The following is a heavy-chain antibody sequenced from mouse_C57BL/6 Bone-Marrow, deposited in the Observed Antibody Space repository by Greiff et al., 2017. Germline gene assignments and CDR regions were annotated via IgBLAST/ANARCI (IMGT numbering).Heavy chain of an antibody. CDR3: ARDDGCYLLEAMDY. V-gene: IGHV5-4*01. CDR1: GFTFSSYA. Sequence: EVMLVESGGGLVKPGGSLKLSCAASGFTFSSYAMSWVRQTPEKRLEWVATISDGGSYTYYPDNVKGRFTISRDNAKNNLYLQMSHLKSEDTAMYYYARDDGCYLLEAMDYWGQGTSVTVSS. CDR2: ISDGGSYT. D-gene: IGHD2-3*01. J-gene: IGHJ4*01.